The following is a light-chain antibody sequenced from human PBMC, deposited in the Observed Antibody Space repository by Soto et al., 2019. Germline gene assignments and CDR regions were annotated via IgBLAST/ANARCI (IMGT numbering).Light chain of an antibody. CDR1: SGHSSYA. Sequence: QSVLTQSPSASASLGASVKLTCTLSSGHSSYAIALHQQQPVKGPRYLMKLNNDGSHTTGDGIPDRFSGSSSGAERYLTSSRLQYEDEADYYCQTWGMGFLVFGGGTKVTVL. CDR2: LNNDGSH. CDR3: QTWGMGFLV. J-gene: IGLJ3*02. V-gene: IGLV4-69*01.